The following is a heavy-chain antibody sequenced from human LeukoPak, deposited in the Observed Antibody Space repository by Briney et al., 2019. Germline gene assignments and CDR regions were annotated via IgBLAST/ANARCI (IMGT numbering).Heavy chain of an antibody. CDR2: TYYRSKWYN. V-gene: IGHV6-1*01. J-gene: IGHJ4*02. CDR3: AREPGHYYGSGSLDY. Sequence: PSQTLSLTCVISGDSVSSNSAAWNWIRQSPSRGLEWLGRTYYRSKWYNDYAVSVKSRITINPDTSKNQFSLQLNSVTPEDTAVYYCAREPGHYYGSGSLDYWGQGTLVTVSS. D-gene: IGHD3-10*01. CDR1: GDSVSSNSAA.